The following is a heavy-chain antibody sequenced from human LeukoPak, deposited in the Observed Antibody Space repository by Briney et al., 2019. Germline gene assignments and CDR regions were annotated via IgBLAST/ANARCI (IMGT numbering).Heavy chain of an antibody. Sequence: ASVTVSCKASGGTFSSYAISWVRQAPGQGLEWMGGIIPIFGTANYAQKFQGRVTITADESTSTAYMELSSLRSEDTAVYYCARNYGSGTLWGMDVWGQGTTVTVSS. CDR1: GGTFSSYA. CDR3: ARNYGSGTLWGMDV. V-gene: IGHV1-69*13. CDR2: IIPIFGTA. J-gene: IGHJ6*02. D-gene: IGHD3-10*01.